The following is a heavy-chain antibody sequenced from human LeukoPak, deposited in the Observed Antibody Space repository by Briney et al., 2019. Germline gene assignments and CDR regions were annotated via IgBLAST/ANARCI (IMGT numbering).Heavy chain of an antibody. D-gene: IGHD4-17*01. J-gene: IGHJ4*02. CDR3: AKGDDYGDYVGGLFDY. Sequence: GGSLRLSRAASGFTFSSYAMSWVPQAPGKGLESVSALSGSGGSTYYADSVKGPFTISRDNSKDTLYLQMNRLRAEDTAVYYCAKGDDYGDYVGGLFDYWGQGTLVTVSS. CDR1: GFTFSSYA. V-gene: IGHV3-23*01. CDR2: LSGSGGST.